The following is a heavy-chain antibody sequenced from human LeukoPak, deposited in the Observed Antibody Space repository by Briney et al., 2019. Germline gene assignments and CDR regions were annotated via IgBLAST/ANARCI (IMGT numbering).Heavy chain of an antibody. CDR2: INHSGST. V-gene: IGHV4-34*01. D-gene: IGHD5-12*01. CDR3: ARRVGYSGYDPANWFDP. CDR1: GGSFSGYY. Sequence: ASETLSLTCAVYGGSFSGYYWSWIRQPPGKGLEWIGEINHSGSTNYNPSLKSRVTISVDTSKNQFSLKLSSVTAADTAVYYCARRVGYSGYDPANWFDPWGQGTLVTVSS. J-gene: IGHJ5*02.